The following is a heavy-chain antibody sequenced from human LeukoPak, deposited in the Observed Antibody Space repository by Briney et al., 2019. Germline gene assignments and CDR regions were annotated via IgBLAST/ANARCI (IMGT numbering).Heavy chain of an antibody. V-gene: IGHV1-18*01. J-gene: IGHJ6*03. CDR2: ISAYNGNT. Sequence: ASVKVSCKASGYTFTSYGISWVRQAPGQGLEWMGWISAYNGNTNYAQKLQGRVTMTTDTSTSTAYMELRSLRSDDTAVYYCARYLGYQLLSSYYCYYYMDVWGKGTTVTVSS. CDR1: GYTFTSYG. CDR3: ARYLGYQLLSSYYCYYYMDV. D-gene: IGHD2-2*01.